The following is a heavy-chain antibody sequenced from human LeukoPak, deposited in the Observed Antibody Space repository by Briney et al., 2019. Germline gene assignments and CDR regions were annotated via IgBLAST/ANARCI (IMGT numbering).Heavy chain of an antibody. J-gene: IGHJ4*02. D-gene: IGHD2-2*03. CDR1: GFSFDDYT. V-gene: IGHV3-43*01. Sequence: GGSLRLSCAASGFSFDDYTMHWVRQAPGKGLEWVSLISWDGGVTYYADSVKGRFIISRDNSKNSLYLHMNSLTTEDTALYFCAKDRGYCSRTSCYGPLDSWGQGTLVTVSS. CDR3: AKDRGYCSRTSCYGPLDS. CDR2: ISWDGGVT.